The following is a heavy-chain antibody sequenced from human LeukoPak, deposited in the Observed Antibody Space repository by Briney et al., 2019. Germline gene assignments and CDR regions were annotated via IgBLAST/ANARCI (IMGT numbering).Heavy chain of an antibody. Sequence: GGSLRLSCAASGFTFSAYSLNWVRQAPGEGLEWVSSISSSSGYIYYADSVKGRFTISRDNAKNSLYLQMNSLRAEDTAVYYCAREAAGTGDYWGQGTLVTVSS. CDR1: GFTFSAYS. D-gene: IGHD6-13*01. J-gene: IGHJ4*02. CDR3: AREAAGTGDY. V-gene: IGHV3-21*01. CDR2: ISSSSGYI.